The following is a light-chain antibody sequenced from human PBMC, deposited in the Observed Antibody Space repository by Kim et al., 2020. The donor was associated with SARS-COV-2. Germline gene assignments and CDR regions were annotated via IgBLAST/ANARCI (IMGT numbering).Light chain of an antibody. Sequence: EIVLTQSPGTLSLSPGERATLSCRASQTISKSDLAWYQQKPGQPPRLLIHVASSRATGIADRFSGSGSGTDFTLTISRVEPEDFAVYYCQQYISPPRTFGQGTKVDIK. CDR2: VAS. V-gene: IGKV3-20*01. CDR1: QTISKSD. J-gene: IGKJ1*01. CDR3: QQYISPPRT.